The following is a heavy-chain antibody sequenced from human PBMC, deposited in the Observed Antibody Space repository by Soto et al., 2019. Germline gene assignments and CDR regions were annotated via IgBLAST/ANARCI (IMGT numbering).Heavy chain of an antibody. CDR3: ARDSGTRYYFDY. J-gene: IGHJ4*02. CDR1: GGTFSSYT. V-gene: IGHV1-69*08. Sequence: QVQLVQSGAGVKKPSSSVKLSCKASGGTFSSYTISWVRHAPRQGLEWMGRVIPILGIANYAQKFQGRVMINADKSTSAAYMELSSLRSEDTAVYYCARDSGTRYYFDYWGQGTLVTVSS. CDR2: VIPILGIA. D-gene: IGHD2-2*01.